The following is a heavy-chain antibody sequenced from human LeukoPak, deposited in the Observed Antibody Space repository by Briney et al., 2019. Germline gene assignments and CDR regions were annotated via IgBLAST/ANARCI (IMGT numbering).Heavy chain of an antibody. CDR2: IYVSGGI. V-gene: IGHV4-4*07. D-gene: IGHD3-10*01. J-gene: IGHJ5*02. CDR3: ARPQRRYYGSGRREWFDP. Sequence: PSETLSLTCSVSGGSISNLYLSWIRQPAGKGLEWIGRIYVSGGIDYNPSLRSRVTMSVDTSKNQFSLKLSSVTAADTAVYYCARPQRRYYGSGRREWFDPWGQGTLVTVSS. CDR1: GGSISNLY.